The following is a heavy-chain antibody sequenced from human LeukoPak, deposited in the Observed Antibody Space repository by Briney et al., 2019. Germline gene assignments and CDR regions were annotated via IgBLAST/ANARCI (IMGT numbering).Heavy chain of an antibody. D-gene: IGHD3-10*01. Sequence: SQTLSLTCAISGDSVSSNSAAWNWIRQSPSRGLEWLGRTYYRSKWYNDYAVSVKSRITINPDTSKNQFSLQLNSVTPEDTAVYYCARAATMVRGVIGYPAASDYYYYYMDVWGKGTTVTVSS. CDR3: ARAATMVRGVIGYPAASDYYYYYMDV. CDR2: TYYRSKWYN. CDR1: GDSVSSNSAA. J-gene: IGHJ6*03. V-gene: IGHV6-1*01.